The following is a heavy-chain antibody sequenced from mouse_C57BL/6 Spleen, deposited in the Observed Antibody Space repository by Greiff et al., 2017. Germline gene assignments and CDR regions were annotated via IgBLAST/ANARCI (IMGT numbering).Heavy chain of an antibody. CDR1: GYTFTSYW. CDR3: ARWNSSGYDY. V-gene: IGHV1-7*01. CDR2: INPSSGYT. Sequence: VQLHQSGAELAKPGASVKLSCKASGYTFTSYWMHWVKQRPGQGLEWIGYINPSSGYTKYNQKFKDKAPLTADKSSSTAYMQLSSLTYEDSAVYYCARWNSSGYDYWGQGTTLTVSS. J-gene: IGHJ2*01. D-gene: IGHD3-2*02.